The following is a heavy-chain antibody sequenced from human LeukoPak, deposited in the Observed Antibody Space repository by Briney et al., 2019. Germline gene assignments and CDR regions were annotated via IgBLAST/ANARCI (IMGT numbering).Heavy chain of an antibody. J-gene: IGHJ6*03. CDR1: GGTFSNYA. CDR3: ATCSRLSPDYFYYMDV. CDR2: IILFFGIA. Sequence: ASVKVSCKASGGTFSNYAISWVRQAPGQGLEWMGGIILFFGIAKYAQKLQGRVTIAADKSTSTAYMELSSLRSEDTAVYHCATCSRLSPDYFYYMDVWGKGTTVTVSS. V-gene: IGHV1-69*10. D-gene: IGHD6-6*01.